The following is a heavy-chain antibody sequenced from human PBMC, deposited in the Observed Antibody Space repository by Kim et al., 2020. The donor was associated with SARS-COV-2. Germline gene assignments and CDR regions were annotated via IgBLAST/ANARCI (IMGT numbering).Heavy chain of an antibody. J-gene: IGHJ3*02. CDR2: IKSKTDGGTT. CDR1: GFTFSNAW. Sequence: GGSLRLSCAASGFTFSNAWMSWVRQAPGKGLEWVGRIKSKTDGGTTDYAAPVKGRFTISRDDSKNTLYLQMNSLKTEDTAVYYCTRHASTYDSSGYYSNDAFDIWGQGTMVTVSS. CDR3: TRHASTYDSSGYYSNDAFDI. V-gene: IGHV3-15*01. D-gene: IGHD3-22*01.